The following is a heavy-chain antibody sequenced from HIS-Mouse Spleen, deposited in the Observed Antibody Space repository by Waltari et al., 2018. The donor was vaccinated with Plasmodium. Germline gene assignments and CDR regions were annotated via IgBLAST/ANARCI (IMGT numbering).Heavy chain of an antibody. V-gene: IGHV4-34*01. CDR2: INHSGST. CDR3: ARVTSSGVYWYFDL. D-gene: IGHD3-3*01. CDR1: GGSFSGSY. Sequence: QVQLQQWGAGLLKPSETLSLTCAVYGGSFSGSYWSWIRQPQGKGLEWIGEINHSGSTNYNPSLKSRVTISVDTSKNQFSLKLSSVTAADTAVYYCARVTSSGVYWYFDLWGRGTLVTVSS. J-gene: IGHJ2*01.